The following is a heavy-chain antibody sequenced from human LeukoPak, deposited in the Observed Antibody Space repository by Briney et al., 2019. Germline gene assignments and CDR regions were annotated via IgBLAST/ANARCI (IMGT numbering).Heavy chain of an antibody. V-gene: IGHV3-30*14. D-gene: IGHD5-12*01. CDR2: ISDDGSKK. J-gene: IGHJ4*02. CDR1: GFTFSSYA. CDR3: ARGPSGYHNT. Sequence: GGSLRLSCAASGFTFSSYAVHWVRQAPGKGLEWVAVISDDGSKKHYSDSVKGRFTISRDNSKNTLYLQMNSLRAEDTAVYYCARGPSGYHNTGGQGTLVTVSS.